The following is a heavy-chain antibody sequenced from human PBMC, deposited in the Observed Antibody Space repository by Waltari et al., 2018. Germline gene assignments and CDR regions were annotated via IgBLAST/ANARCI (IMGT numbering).Heavy chain of an antibody. V-gene: IGHV3-64*01. Sequence: EVQLVESGGGLVQPGGSLRLSCAASGFPFSSYAMHWVRQAPGKGLEYVSAISSNGGSTYYANSVKGRFTISRDNSKNTLYLQMGSLRAEDMAVYYCARDRAFDIWGQGTMVTVSS. CDR1: GFPFSSYA. CDR3: ARDRAFDI. J-gene: IGHJ3*02. CDR2: ISSNGGST.